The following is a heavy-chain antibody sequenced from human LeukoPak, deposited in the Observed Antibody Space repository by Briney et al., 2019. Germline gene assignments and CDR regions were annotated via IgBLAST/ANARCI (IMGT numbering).Heavy chain of an antibody. V-gene: IGHV4-38-2*01. D-gene: IGHD4-17*01. Sequence: SETLSLTCAVSGYSISSGYYWGRIRQPPGKGLEWIGSIYHSGNTCYNPSLKSRVTISVDTSKNQFFLKVTSVTAADAAVYYCARPKYGDAAYFALWGRGALVTVSS. CDR2: IYHSGNT. CDR1: GYSISSGYY. J-gene: IGHJ2*01. CDR3: ARPKYGDAAYFAL.